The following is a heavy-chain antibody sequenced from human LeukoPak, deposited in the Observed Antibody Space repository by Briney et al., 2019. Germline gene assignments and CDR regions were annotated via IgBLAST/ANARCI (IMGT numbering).Heavy chain of an antibody. CDR2: ISWNSGSI. Sequence: PGRPLRLSCAASGFTFDDYAMHWVRQAPGKGLEWVSGISWNSGSIGYADSVKGRFTISRDNAKNSLYLQMNSLRAEDTALYYCAKGGELLPRAFDIWGQGTMVTVSS. CDR3: AKGGELLPRAFDI. J-gene: IGHJ3*02. V-gene: IGHV3-9*01. CDR1: GFTFDDYA. D-gene: IGHD1-26*01.